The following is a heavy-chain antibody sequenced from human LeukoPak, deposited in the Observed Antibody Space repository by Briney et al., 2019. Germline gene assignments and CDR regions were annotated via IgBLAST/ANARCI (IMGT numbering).Heavy chain of an antibody. Sequence: PSETLSLTCTVSGGSISSYYWSWLRQPPGKGLEWIGYIYYSGSTNYNPSLKSRVTISVDTSENQFSLKLSSVTAADTAVYYCARDYGDLENWFDPWGQGTLVTVSS. D-gene: IGHD4-17*01. V-gene: IGHV4-59*01. CDR3: ARDYGDLENWFDP. CDR2: IYYSGST. J-gene: IGHJ5*02. CDR1: GGSISSYY.